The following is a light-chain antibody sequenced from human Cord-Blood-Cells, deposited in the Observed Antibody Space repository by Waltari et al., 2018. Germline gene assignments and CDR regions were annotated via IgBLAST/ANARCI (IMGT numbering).Light chain of an antibody. Sequence: EIVLTQSPAPLSLSPGERATLSCRASQSVSSYLAWYQQKPGQAPRLLIYDASNRATGIPARFSGSGPGTDFTLTISSLEPEDFAVYYCQQRSNWHTFGPGTKVDIK. CDR2: DAS. CDR1: QSVSSY. CDR3: QQRSNWHT. J-gene: IGKJ3*01. V-gene: IGKV3D-11*02.